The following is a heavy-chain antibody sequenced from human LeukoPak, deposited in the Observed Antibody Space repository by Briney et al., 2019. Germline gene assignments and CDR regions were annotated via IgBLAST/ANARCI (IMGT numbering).Heavy chain of an antibody. D-gene: IGHD1-26*01. CDR2: ISGSGGST. J-gene: IGHJ4*02. V-gene: IGHV3-23*01. CDR3: AKSYSGSYGGGFDY. Sequence: GGSLRLSCAASGFTFSSYAMSWVRQAPGKGLEWVSAISGSGGSTYYADSMKGRFTISRDNSKNTLYLQMNSLRAEDTAVYYCAKSYSGSYGGGFDYWGQGTLVTVSS. CDR1: GFTFSSYA.